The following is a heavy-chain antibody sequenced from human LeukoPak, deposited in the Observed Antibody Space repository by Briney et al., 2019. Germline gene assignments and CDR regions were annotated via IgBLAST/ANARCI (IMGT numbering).Heavy chain of an antibody. Sequence: SETLSLTCAVYGGSFSGYYWSWIRQPPGKGLEWIGEINHSGSTNYDPSLKSRVTISVDTSENQFSLKLSSVTAADTAVYYCARSRVGDYWGQGTLVTVSS. CDR1: GGSFSGYY. CDR3: ARSRVGDY. D-gene: IGHD2-2*01. CDR2: INHSGST. V-gene: IGHV4-34*01. J-gene: IGHJ4*02.